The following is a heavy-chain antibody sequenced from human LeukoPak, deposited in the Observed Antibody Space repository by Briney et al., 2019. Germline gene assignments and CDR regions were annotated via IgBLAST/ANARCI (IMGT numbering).Heavy chain of an antibody. CDR2: IYYSGST. D-gene: IGHD2-2*01. Sequence: SETLSLTCTVSGGSISSSSYYWGWIRQPPGKGLEWIGSIYYSGSTYYNPSLKSRVTISVDTSQNQFSLKLSSVTAADTAVYYCARLRCSSTSCYFCDYYYGMDVWGQGTTVTVSS. CDR3: ARLRCSSTSCYFCDYYYGMDV. CDR1: GGSISSSSYY. J-gene: IGHJ6*02. V-gene: IGHV4-39*01.